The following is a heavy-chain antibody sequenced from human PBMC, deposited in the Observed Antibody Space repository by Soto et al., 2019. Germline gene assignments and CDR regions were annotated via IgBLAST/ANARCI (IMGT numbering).Heavy chain of an antibody. CDR3: ARGGGTTVVTDSDS. Sequence: GGSLRLSCAASGFTFSSYSMNWVRQAPGKGLEWVSSISSSSSYIYYADSVKGRFTISRDNAKNSLYLQMNSLRAEDTAVYYCARGGGTTVVTDSDSWGPGTLVNVS. CDR1: GFTFSSYS. V-gene: IGHV3-21*01. J-gene: IGHJ5*01. D-gene: IGHD4-17*01. CDR2: ISSSSSYI.